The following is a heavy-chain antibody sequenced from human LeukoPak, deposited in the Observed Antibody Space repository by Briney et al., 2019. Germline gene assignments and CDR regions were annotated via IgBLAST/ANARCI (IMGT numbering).Heavy chain of an antibody. CDR1: GFTFSSYA. J-gene: IGHJ4*02. D-gene: IGHD1-26*01. Sequence: TGGSLRLSCAASGFTFSSYAMSWVRQAPGKGLEWVSAISGSGGSTYYADSVKGRFTISRDNSKNTLYLQMNSLRAEDTAVYYCAKGVGAIHAPFDYWGQGTLVTVSS. CDR2: ISGSGGST. CDR3: AKGVGAIHAPFDY. V-gene: IGHV3-23*01.